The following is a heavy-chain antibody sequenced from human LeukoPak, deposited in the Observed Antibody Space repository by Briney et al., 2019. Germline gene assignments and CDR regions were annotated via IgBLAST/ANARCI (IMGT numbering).Heavy chain of an antibody. CDR2: ISGSGGNT. Sequence: PGGSLRLSCAASGFTLSSYAMSWVRQAPGKGLEWVSGISGSGGNTYYADSVKGRFTISRDNSKNTLYLQMNSLEVEDTAIYYCAKGGKTLIDYGDYVWGQGTLVTVSS. V-gene: IGHV3-23*01. J-gene: IGHJ4*02. CDR1: GFTLSSYA. CDR3: AKGGKTLIDYGDYV. D-gene: IGHD4-17*01.